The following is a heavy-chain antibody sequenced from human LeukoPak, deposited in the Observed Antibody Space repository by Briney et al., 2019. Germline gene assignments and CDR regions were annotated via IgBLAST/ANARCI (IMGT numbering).Heavy chain of an antibody. CDR1: GFTFTGYW. D-gene: IGHD6-25*01. CDR3: AREDSGPDY. CDR2: IKQDGSQK. J-gene: IGHJ4*02. Sequence: PGGSLRLSCAASGFTFTGYWMVWVRQAPGKGLEWVANIKQDGSQKHYVDSVKGRFTISRDNAKKSLYLQMNNLRAEDTGVYYCAREDSGPDYWGQGTLVTVSS. V-gene: IGHV3-7*01.